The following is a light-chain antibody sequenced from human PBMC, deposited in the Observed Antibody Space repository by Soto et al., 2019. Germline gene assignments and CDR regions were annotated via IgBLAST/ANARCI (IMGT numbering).Light chain of an antibody. CDR2: EVS. CDR3: SSYAGSLYV. V-gene: IGLV2-8*01. J-gene: IGLJ1*01. CDR1: SSDVGGYNY. Sequence: QSALTQPPSASGSPGQSVTISCTGTSSDVGGYNYVSWYQQHPGKAPKLMIYEVSKRPSGVPHRFSGSKSGNTASLTVSGLQAEDEADYYCSSYAGSLYVFGTGTKLTVL.